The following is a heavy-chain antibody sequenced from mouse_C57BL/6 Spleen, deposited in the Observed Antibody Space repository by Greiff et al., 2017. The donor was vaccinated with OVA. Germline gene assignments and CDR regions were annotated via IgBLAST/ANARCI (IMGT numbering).Heavy chain of an antibody. CDR1: GYTFTDYE. V-gene: IGHV1-15*01. CDR2: IDPETGGT. D-gene: IGHD1-1*01. CDR3: TRRHYYGSSYAWFAY. Sequence: QVQLQQSGAELVRPGASVTLSCKASGYTFTDYEMHWVKQTPVHGLEWIGAIDPETGGTAYNQKFKGKAILTADKSSSTAYMELRSLTSEDSAVYYCTRRHYYGSSYAWFAYWGQGTLVTVSA. J-gene: IGHJ3*01.